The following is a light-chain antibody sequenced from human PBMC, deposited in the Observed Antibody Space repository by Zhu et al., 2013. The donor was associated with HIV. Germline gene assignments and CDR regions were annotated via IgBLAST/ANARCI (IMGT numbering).Light chain of an antibody. V-gene: IGKV3-15*01. Sequence: EVVMTQSPATLSVSLGETGALSCRASQNLGGAVAWYQQRPGQTPRLLIYNASARATGVPVRFSGSGSGTDFTLTITSLRADDFAVYYCQHFDSPFQITFGPGSRV. J-gene: IGKJ3*01. CDR3: QHFDSPFQIT. CDR2: NAS. CDR1: QNLGGA.